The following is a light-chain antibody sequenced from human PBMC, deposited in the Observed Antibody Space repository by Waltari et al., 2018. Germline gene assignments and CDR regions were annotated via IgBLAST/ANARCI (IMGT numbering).Light chain of an antibody. V-gene: IGKV3-20*01. Sequence: IVLTQSPGTLSLSPGESATLSCRAIQSVRNSYLAWYQQKPDQTPRLLIYGASSRATGIPDRFSGSGSGTDFTLTISRLEPEDFAVYYCQQYGSSSLTFGGGTKVEIK. CDR2: GAS. CDR1: QSVRNSY. CDR3: QQYGSSSLT. J-gene: IGKJ4*01.